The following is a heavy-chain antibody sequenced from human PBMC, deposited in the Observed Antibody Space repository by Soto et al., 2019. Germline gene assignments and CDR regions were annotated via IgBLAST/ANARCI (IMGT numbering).Heavy chain of an antibody. CDR2: ISSGGSST. V-gene: IGHV3-53*01. Sequence: QPGGSLRLSCAASGFTVSSDYMSWVRQAPGKGLEWVSVISSGGSSTYYADSVKGRFTISRDNSKNTLYLQMNSLRAEDTAVYYCAARVRSSGWYADFDYWGQGALVTVSS. J-gene: IGHJ4*02. CDR1: GFTVSSDY. D-gene: IGHD6-19*01. CDR3: AARVRSSGWYADFDY.